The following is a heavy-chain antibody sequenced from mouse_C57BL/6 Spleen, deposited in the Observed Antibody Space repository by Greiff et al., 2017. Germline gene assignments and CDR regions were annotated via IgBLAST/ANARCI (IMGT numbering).Heavy chain of an antibody. CDR3: EGYDDGSLCDFEG. J-gene: IGHJ1*03. Sequence: EVHLVESGPGLVKPSPSLSLSCSVTGYSFTSGYYWNWIRQFPGNILEWMGYIRYDGSNNYNPSLKNRISITRDTSKNQFFLQLNSLTTEDAASYDCEGYDDGSLCDFEGWGTGTTVTVAS. CDR1: GYSFTSGYY. CDR2: IRYDGSN. D-gene: IGHD1-1*01. V-gene: IGHV3-6*01.